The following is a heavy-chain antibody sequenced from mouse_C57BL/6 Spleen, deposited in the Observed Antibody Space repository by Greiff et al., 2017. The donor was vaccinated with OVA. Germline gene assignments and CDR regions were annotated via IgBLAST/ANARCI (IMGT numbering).Heavy chain of an antibody. D-gene: IGHD1-1*01. CDR3: ARRHLYYGSTYYYAMDY. J-gene: IGHJ4*01. V-gene: IGHV1-53*01. Sequence: VQLQQPGPELVKPGASVKLSCKASGYTFTSYWMHWVKQRPGQGLEWIGNINPSNGGTNYNEKFKSKATLTVDKSSSTAYMQLSSLTSEDSAVYYCARRHLYYGSTYYYAMDYWGQGTSVTVSS. CDR1: GYTFTSYW. CDR2: INPSNGGT.